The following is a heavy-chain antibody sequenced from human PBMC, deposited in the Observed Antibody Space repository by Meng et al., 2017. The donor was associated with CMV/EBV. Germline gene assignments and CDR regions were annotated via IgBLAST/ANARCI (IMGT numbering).Heavy chain of an antibody. V-gene: IGHV4-59*01. CDR1: GGSISSYY. D-gene: IGHD3-3*01. J-gene: IGHJ3*02. CDR3: ARATEHYDFWSGYYRAFDI. Sequence: SETLSLTCTVSGGSISSYYRSWIRQPPGKGLEWIGYIYYSGSTNYNPSLKSRVTISVDTSKNQFSLKLSSVTAADTAVYYCARATEHYDFWSGYYRAFDIWGQGTMVTVSS. CDR2: IYYSGST.